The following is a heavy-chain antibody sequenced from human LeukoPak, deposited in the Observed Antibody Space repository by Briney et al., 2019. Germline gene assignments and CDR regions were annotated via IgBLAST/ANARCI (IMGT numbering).Heavy chain of an antibody. D-gene: IGHD2-2*01. CDR1: GFTFSSYA. CDR2: ISGSGGST. J-gene: IGHJ6*02. CDR3: AKGDCSSTSCYYDYGMDV. V-gene: IGHV3-23*01. Sequence: GGSLRLSCAASGFTFSSYAMSWVRQAPGKGLEWVSAISGSGGSTYYADSVKGRFTISRDNSKNTLYLQMNSLRAEDTAVYYCAKGDCSSTSCYYDYGMDVWGQGTTATVSS.